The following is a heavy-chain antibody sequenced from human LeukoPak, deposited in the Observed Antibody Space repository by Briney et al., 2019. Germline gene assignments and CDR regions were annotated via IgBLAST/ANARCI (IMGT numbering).Heavy chain of an antibody. D-gene: IGHD6-19*01. CDR2: IYTSGST. CDR3: ARVVYSSGYKEYYFDY. Sequence: SGTLSLTCTVSGGSISSYYWSWIRQPAGKGLEWIGRIYTSGSTNYNPSLKSRVTMSVDTSKNQFSLKLSSVTAADTAVYYCARVVYSSGYKEYYFDYWGQGTLVTVSS. CDR1: GGSISSYY. V-gene: IGHV4-4*07. J-gene: IGHJ4*02.